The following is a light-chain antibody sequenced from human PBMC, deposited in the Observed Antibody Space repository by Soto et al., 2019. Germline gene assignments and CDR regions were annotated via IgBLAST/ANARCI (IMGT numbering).Light chain of an antibody. CDR1: SSNIESHT. V-gene: IGLV1-44*01. Sequence: QPVLTQPPSASGTPGQRVTISCSGSSSNIESHTVNWYQQLPGTAPKLLIYSNDQRPSGVPDRFSGSKSGTSASLAISRLQSEDEADYYCAAWDDSLRVLFGGGTKLTVL. CDR2: SND. J-gene: IGLJ2*01. CDR3: AAWDDSLRVL.